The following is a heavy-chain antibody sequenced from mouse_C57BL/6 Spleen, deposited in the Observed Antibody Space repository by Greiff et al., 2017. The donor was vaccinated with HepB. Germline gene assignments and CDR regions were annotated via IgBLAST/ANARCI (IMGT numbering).Heavy chain of an antibody. CDR1: GFTFSNYW. CDR2: IRLKSDNYAT. V-gene: IGHV6-3*01. J-gene: IGHJ2*01. Sequence: EVMLVESGGGLVQPGGSMKLSCVASGFTFSNYWMNWVRQSPEKGLEWVAQIRLKSDNYATHYAESVKGRFTISRDDSKSSVYLQMNNLRAKDTGIYYCTGDLFDYWGQGTTLTVSS. CDR3: TGDLFDY.